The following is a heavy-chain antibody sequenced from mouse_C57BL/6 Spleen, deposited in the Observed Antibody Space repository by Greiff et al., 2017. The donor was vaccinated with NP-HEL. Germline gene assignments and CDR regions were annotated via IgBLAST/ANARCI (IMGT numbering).Heavy chain of an antibody. J-gene: IGHJ4*01. D-gene: IGHD2-5*01. CDR3: AKNSHTYYSNDDYAMDY. CDR2: IWRGGST. CDR1: GFSLTSYG. Sequence: QVQLKESGPGLVQPSQSLSITCTVSGFSLTSYGVHWVRQSPGKGLEWLGVIWRGGSTDYNAAFMSRLSITKDNSKSQVFFKMNSLQADDTAIYYCAKNSHTYYSNDDYAMDYWGQGTSVTVSS. V-gene: IGHV2-5*01.